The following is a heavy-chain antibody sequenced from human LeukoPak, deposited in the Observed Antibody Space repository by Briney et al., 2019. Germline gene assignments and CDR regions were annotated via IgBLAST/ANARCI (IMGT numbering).Heavy chain of an antibody. CDR1: GFTFSSFG. CDR3: ASYRYGSSFAFDI. D-gene: IGHD6-6*01. V-gene: IGHV3-33*08. J-gene: IGHJ3*02. CDR2: TAYDGKVQ. Sequence: PGGSLRLSCAASGFTFSSFGMQWVRQAPGRGLEWVAVTAYDGKVQYYADSVKGRFTISRDNSKNTLYLQMNSLRAEDTAVYYCASYRYGSSFAFDIWGQGTMVTVSS.